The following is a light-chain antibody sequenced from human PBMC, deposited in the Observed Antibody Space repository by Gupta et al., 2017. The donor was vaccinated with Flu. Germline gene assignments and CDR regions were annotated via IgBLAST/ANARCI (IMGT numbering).Light chain of an antibody. J-gene: IGKJ5*01. CDR2: SAS. Sequence: DIQLTQSPSSLSASVGDRVTFTCRASQSISGSLNWYQQKPGKAPKLLIYSASTLNGGVPSRFSGDGSGTEFTLTSTGLETEDFATYYYQQNYITTFGQGTRMET. CDR3: QQNYITT. CDR1: QSISGS. V-gene: IGKV1-39*01.